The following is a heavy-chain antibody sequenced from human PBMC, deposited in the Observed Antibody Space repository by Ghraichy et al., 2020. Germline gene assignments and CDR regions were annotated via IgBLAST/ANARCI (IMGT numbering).Heavy chain of an antibody. CDR2: IYWDDDK. Sequence: SGHTLVKPTQTLTLTCSLSGFSLTANGVGVAWIRQPPGKAPEWLAIIYWDDDKRYSPSLKNRLTITKDTSKNQVVLTMTNMDGEDTVVYFCARRYGSGASGSYTLDYWGQGTLVTVSS. D-gene: IGHD3-10*01. CDR3: ARRYGSGASGSYTLDY. V-gene: IGHV2-5*02. CDR1: GFSLTANGVG. J-gene: IGHJ4*02.